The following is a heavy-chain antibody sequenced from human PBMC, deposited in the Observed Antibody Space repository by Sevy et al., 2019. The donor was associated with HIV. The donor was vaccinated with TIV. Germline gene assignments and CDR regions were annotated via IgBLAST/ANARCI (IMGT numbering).Heavy chain of an antibody. CDR1: GISIRSHW. CDR3: ARAMGV. Sequence: GGSLRLSCVGSGISIRSHWMNWVRQSPGKGLEWVANINQDGSEIYYVDSVKGRFTISRDNAKNSGYLQMHSLGVEDSGVYYWARAMGVWGQGTAVTVSS. CDR2: INQDGSEI. J-gene: IGHJ6*02. V-gene: IGHV3-7*01.